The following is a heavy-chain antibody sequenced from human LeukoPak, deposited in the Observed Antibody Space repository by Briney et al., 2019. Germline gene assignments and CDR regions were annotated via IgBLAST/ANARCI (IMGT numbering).Heavy chain of an antibody. V-gene: IGHV1-69*06. CDR1: GGTFSSYA. J-gene: IGHJ4*02. D-gene: IGHD4-17*01. Sequence: SVKVSCKASGGTFSSYAISWVRQAPGQGLEWMGGIIPIFGTANYAQKFQGRVTITADKSTSTAYMELSSLRSEDTAVYYCARVGFYGQKPYYFDYWGQGTLVTVSS. CDR3: ARVGFYGQKPYYFDY. CDR2: IIPIFGTA.